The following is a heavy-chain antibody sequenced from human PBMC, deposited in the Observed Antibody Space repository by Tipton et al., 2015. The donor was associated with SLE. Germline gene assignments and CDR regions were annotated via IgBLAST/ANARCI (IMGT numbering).Heavy chain of an antibody. CDR1: GFSFRIHE. CDR2: ISTSGSNK. J-gene: IGHJ6*03. CDR3: ARATVTGTHYMDV. Sequence: SLRLSCAASGFSFRIHEMNWVRQAPGKGLEWISYISTSGSNKFNADSVKGRFTISRDNAKNSLYLQMNSLRAEDTAVYYCARATVTGTHYMDVWGKGTTVTVSS. D-gene: IGHD1-7*01. V-gene: IGHV3-48*03.